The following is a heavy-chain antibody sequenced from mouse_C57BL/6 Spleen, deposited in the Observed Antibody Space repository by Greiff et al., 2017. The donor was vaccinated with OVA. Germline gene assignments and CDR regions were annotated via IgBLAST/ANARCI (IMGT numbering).Heavy chain of an antibody. Sequence: VQLQQSGAELARPGASVKLSCKASGYTFTSYGISWVKQRTGQGLEWIGEIYPRSGNTYYNEKFKGKATLTADKSSSTAYMELRSLTSEDSAVYFCARGDDGYYDYAMDYWGQGTSVTVSS. CDR2: IYPRSGNT. CDR1: GYTFTSYG. J-gene: IGHJ4*01. D-gene: IGHD2-3*01. CDR3: ARGDDGYYDYAMDY. V-gene: IGHV1-81*01.